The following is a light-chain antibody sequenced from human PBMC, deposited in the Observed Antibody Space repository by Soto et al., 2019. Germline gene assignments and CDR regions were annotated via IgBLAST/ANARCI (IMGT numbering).Light chain of an antibody. V-gene: IGKV1-12*01. CDR3: QQAYSFPLT. J-gene: IGKJ4*01. CDR1: QGLGVW. Sequence: DIQMTQSPSSVSASVGDRVTITWRASQGLGVWLGWYQQKPGKAPQLLIFGASGLQTGVPSRFSGSGSGTDFTLTISSLQHEDCATYYCQQAYSFPLTFGGGTKVEIK. CDR2: GAS.